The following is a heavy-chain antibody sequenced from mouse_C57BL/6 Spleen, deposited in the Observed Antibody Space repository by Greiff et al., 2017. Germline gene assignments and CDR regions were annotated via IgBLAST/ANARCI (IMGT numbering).Heavy chain of an antibody. CDR1: GYAFSSSW. CDR2: IYPGDGDT. CDR3: ARSGYYGSSYYFDY. J-gene: IGHJ2*01. D-gene: IGHD1-1*01. Sequence: QVHVKQSGPELVKPGASVKISCKASGYAFSSSWMNWVKQRPGKGLEWIGRIYPGDGDTNYNGKFKGKATLTADKSSSTAYMQLSSLTSEDSAVYFCARSGYYGSSYYFDYWGQGTTLTVSS. V-gene: IGHV1-82*01.